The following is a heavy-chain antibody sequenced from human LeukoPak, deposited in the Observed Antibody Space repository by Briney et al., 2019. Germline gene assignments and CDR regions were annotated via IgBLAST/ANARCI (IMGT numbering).Heavy chain of an antibody. D-gene: IGHD3-22*01. Sequence: ASVKVSCKAAGYTFTKYGIIWARLAPGQGLEWMGWISAGNGNTNYAQKLRGRVTITTDTSASTVYMELSSLRSEDTAVYYCARYSSGYGAEDAFDIWGQGTMVTVSS. CDR3: ARYSSGYGAEDAFDI. J-gene: IGHJ3*02. CDR2: ISAGNGNT. CDR1: GYTFTKYG. V-gene: IGHV1-18*01.